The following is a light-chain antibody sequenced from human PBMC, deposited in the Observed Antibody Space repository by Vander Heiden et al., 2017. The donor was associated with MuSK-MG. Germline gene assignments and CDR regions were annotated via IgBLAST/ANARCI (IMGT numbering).Light chain of an antibody. CDR2: AGS. V-gene: IGKV1-39*01. CDR3: QQSYSIFQT. CDR1: QSISSF. J-gene: IGKJ2*01. Sequence: DIQMTQSPSSLSASVGDRVTITCRASQSISSFLNWYQQKPGNAPKLLIYAGSSLQSGVPSRFSGSGSGTEFTLTISSLQPEDSATYYYQQSYSIFQTFGQGTKLEIK.